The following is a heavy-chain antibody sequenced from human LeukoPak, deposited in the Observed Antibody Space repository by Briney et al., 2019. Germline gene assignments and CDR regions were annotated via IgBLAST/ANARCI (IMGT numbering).Heavy chain of an antibody. CDR2: IKKDGSEK. J-gene: IGHJ4*02. D-gene: IGHD3-22*01. CDR3: ARDPGHYYDSSGYFGY. V-gene: IGHV3-7*01. Sequence: GGSLRLSCAASGFTFSIYAMSWVRQAPGKGLEWVANIKKDGSEKYYVDSVKGRFTISRDNAKNSLYLQMNSLRAGDTAVYYCARDPGHYYDSSGYFGYWGQGTLVTVSS. CDR1: GFTFSIYA.